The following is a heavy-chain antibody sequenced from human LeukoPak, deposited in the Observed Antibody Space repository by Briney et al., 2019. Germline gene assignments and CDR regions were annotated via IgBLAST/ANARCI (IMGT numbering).Heavy chain of an antibody. Sequence: GGSLRLSCAASGFTFSSYGMNWVRQAPGKGLEWVSTLSTSGDITYYADSVQGRFTISRDNAKNSLYLQMNSLRAEDTAVYYCARVRTVSYDILTAGRGVYYFDYWGQGTLVTVSS. J-gene: IGHJ4*02. D-gene: IGHD3-9*01. V-gene: IGHV3-21*01. CDR1: GFTFSSYG. CDR2: LSTSGDIT. CDR3: ARVRTVSYDILTAGRGVYYFDY.